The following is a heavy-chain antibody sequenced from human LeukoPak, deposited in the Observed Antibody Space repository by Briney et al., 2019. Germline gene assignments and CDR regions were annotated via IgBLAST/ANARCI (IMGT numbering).Heavy chain of an antibody. J-gene: IGHJ5*02. D-gene: IGHD2-15*01. CDR1: GFTFSNAW. CDR3: TALPYCSGGSCYTKWFDP. V-gene: IGHV3-15*01. Sequence: GGSLRLSCAASGFTFSNAWMSWVRQAPGKGLEWVGRIKSKTDGGTTDYAAPVKGRFTISRDDSKNTLYLQMNSLKTEDTAVYHCTALPYCSGGSCYTKWFDPWGQGTLVTVSS. CDR2: IKSKTDGGTT.